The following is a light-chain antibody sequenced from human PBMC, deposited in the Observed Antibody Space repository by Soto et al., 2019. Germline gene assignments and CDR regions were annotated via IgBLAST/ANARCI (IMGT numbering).Light chain of an antibody. J-gene: IGLJ1*01. Sequence: QSALTQPPSASGSPGQSVTISCTGTSSDVGGYNYVSWYQQHPGKAPKLVIYEVSERPSGVPDRFSGSKSGNTASLTVSGLQAEDDADYYCSSYAGSNNFVFGTGTKLTVL. V-gene: IGLV2-8*01. CDR1: SSDVGGYNY. CDR3: SSYAGSNNFV. CDR2: EVS.